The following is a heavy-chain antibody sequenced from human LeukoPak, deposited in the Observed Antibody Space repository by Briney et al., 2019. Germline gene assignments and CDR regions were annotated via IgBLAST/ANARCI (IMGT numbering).Heavy chain of an antibody. CDR1: GYRFTSYW. CDR3: ARGRRRGILTGYYSGMPFDY. Sequence: GESLKISCKGSGYRFTSYWIGWVRQVPGKGLEWMGIIYPGDSDTRYSPSFQGQVTISADKSISTAYLQWSSLKASDTAMYYCARGRRRGILTGYYSGMPFDYWGQGTLVTVSS. D-gene: IGHD3-9*01. CDR2: IYPGDSDT. J-gene: IGHJ4*02. V-gene: IGHV5-51*01.